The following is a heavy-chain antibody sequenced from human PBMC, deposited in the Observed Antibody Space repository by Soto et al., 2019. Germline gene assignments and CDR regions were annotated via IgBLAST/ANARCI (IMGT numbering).Heavy chain of an antibody. CDR3: ARDFWSGYYEDWFDP. V-gene: IGHV4-4*07. Sequence: SETLSLTCTVSGGSISSYYWSWIRQPAGKGLEWIGRIYTSGSTNYNPSLKSRVTMSVDTSKNQFSLKLSSVTAADTAVYYCARDFWSGYYEDWFDPWGQGTLVTVSS. J-gene: IGHJ5*02. CDR2: IYTSGST. D-gene: IGHD3-3*01. CDR1: GGSISSYY.